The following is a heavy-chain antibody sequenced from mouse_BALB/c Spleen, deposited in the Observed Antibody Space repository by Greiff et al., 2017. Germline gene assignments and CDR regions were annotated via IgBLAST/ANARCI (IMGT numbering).Heavy chain of an antibody. CDR1: GYTFSSYW. J-gene: IGHJ4*01. D-gene: IGHD2-4*01. CDR3: ARKGDYGDYYAMDY. CDR2: ILPGSGST. V-gene: IGHV1-9*01. Sequence: VQLQQSGAELMKPGASVKISCKATGYTFSSYWIEWVKQRPGHGLEWIGEILPGSGSTNYNEKFKGKATFTADTSSNTAYMQLSSLTSEDSAVYYCARKGDYGDYYAMDYWGQGTSVTVSS.